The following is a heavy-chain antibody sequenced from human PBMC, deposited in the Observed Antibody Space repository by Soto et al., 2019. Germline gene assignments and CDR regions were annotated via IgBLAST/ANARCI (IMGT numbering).Heavy chain of an antibody. CDR1: GGTFSSYA. D-gene: IGHD4-4*01. CDR3: ARVDDGGNSPDYYYYGMDV. CDR2: IIPIFGTA. Sequence: APVKVSCKASGGTFSSYAISWVRQAPGQGLEWMGGIIPIFGTANYAQKFQGRVTITADESTSTAYMELSSLRSEDTAVYYCARVDDGGNSPDYYYYGMDVWGQGTTVTVSS. V-gene: IGHV1-69*13. J-gene: IGHJ6*02.